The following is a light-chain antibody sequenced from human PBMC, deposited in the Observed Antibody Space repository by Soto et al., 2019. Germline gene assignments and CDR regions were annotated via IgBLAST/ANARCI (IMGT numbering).Light chain of an antibody. V-gene: IGKV2-24*01. Sequence: DIVMTQTPLSASVSVGQPASISCRSSQSLEHGDGSTYLSWLQQRPGQPPRLLIYRVSKRFSGVPGRFVGSGAGTDFTLSISRVEAEDVGVYYCMQATQFPLTFGGGTKVEIE. J-gene: IGKJ4*01. CDR2: RVS. CDR1: QSLEHGDGSTY. CDR3: MQATQFPLT.